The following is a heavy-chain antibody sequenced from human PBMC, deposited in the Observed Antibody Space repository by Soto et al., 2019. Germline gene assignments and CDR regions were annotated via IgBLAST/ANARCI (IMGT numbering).Heavy chain of an antibody. CDR2: IIPIFGTA. CDR3: ARGTLRFLEWFPSGY. D-gene: IGHD3-3*01. Sequence: QVQLVQSGAEVKKPGSSVKVSCKASGGTFSSYAISWVRQAPGQGLEWMGGIIPIFGTANYAQKFQGRVTITADESTSTADMERSSLRSEDTAVYYCARGTLRFLEWFPSGYWGQGTLVTVSS. V-gene: IGHV1-69*12. CDR1: GGTFSSYA. J-gene: IGHJ4*02.